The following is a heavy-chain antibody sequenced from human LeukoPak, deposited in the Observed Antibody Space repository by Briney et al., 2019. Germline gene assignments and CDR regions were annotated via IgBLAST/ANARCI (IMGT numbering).Heavy chain of an antibody. J-gene: IGHJ3*02. CDR2: ISSSGSTI. CDR1: GFIFSSYE. D-gene: IGHD3-22*01. Sequence: QPGGSLRLSCAASGFIFSSYEMNWVRQAPGKGLEWVSYISSSGSTIYYADSVKGRFTISRDNAKNSLYLQMNSLRAEDAAVYYCARDDVVVIADDAFDIWGQGTMVTVSS. V-gene: IGHV3-48*03. CDR3: ARDDVVVIADDAFDI.